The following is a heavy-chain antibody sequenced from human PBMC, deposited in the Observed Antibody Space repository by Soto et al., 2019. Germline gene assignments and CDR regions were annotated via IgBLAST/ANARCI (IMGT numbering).Heavy chain of an antibody. CDR3: ARSVAVPGAHIDY. CDR1: GVSISSYY. V-gene: IGHV4-59*01. Sequence: SATLSLTCTFSGVSISSYYWIWIRHPPGKGLDWIGYIYYSGSTNYSPSLRSRVSISVDTSKNEFSLRLSSVTAADTAVYFCARSVAVPGAHIDYWGQGTQVTVSS. J-gene: IGHJ4*02. CDR2: IYYSGST. D-gene: IGHD6-19*01.